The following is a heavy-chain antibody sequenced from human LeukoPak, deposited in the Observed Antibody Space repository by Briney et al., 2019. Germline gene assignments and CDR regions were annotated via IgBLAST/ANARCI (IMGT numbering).Heavy chain of an antibody. CDR3: ARDWGVTSPYFDY. V-gene: IGHV4-61*01. J-gene: IGHJ4*02. D-gene: IGHD4-17*01. CDR1: GGSVSSGSYY. Sequence: PSETLSLTCTVSGGSVSSGSYYWSWIRQPPGKGLEWIGYIYYSGSTNYNPSLKSRVTISVDTSKNQFSLKLSSVTAADTAVYYCARDWGVTSPYFDYWGQGTLVTVSS. CDR2: IYYSGST.